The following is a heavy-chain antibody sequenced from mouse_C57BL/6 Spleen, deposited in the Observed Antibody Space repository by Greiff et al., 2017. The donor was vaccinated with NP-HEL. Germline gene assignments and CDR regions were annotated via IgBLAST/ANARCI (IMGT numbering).Heavy chain of an antibody. V-gene: IGHV5-9*01. CDR1: GFTFSSYT. Sequence: EVKLVESGGGLVKPGGSLKLSCAASGFTFSSYTMSWVRQTPEKRLEWVATISGGGGNTYYPDSVKGRFTISRDNAKNTLYLQMSSLRSEDTALYYCARDDYLYYAMDYWGQGTSVTVSS. CDR2: ISGGGGNT. D-gene: IGHD2-4*01. J-gene: IGHJ4*01. CDR3: ARDDYLYYAMDY.